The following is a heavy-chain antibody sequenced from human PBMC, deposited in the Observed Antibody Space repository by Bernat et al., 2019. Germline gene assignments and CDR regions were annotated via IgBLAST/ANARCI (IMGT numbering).Heavy chain of an antibody. D-gene: IGHD4-17*01. J-gene: IGHJ4*02. CDR3: ARDDYGDYAFDY. Sequence: VQLLESGGGLVQPGGSLRLSCAASGFTFSSYAMSWVRQHPGKGLEWIGYIYYSGSTYYNPSLKSRVTISVDTSKNQFSLKLSSVTAADTAVYYCARDDYGDYAFDYWGQGTLVTVSS. CDR2: IYYSGST. CDR1: GFTFSSYA. V-gene: IGHV4-31*02.